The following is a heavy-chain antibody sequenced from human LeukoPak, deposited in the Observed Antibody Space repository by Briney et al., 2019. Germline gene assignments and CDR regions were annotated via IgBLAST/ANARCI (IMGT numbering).Heavy chain of an antibody. Sequence: GGSLRLSCAASGFTFSSYGMHWVRQAPGKGLEWVAVIWYDGSNKYYADSVKGRFTISRDNSKNTLYLQMNSLRAEDTAVYFCARLEPETDAFDIWGQGTMVTVSS. V-gene: IGHV3-33*01. CDR2: IWYDGSNK. D-gene: IGHD2-2*01. CDR1: GFTFSSYG. J-gene: IGHJ3*02. CDR3: ARLEPETDAFDI.